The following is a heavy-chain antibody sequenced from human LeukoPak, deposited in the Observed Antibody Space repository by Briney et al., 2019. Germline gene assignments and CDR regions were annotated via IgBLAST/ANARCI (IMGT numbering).Heavy chain of an antibody. Sequence: SETLSLTCIVSGGAITSHYWTWIRQSPVKGLAWIGDISNSGSTSYNPSLKSRVTISIDTSKNQFSLKLSSVTAADTAVYYCGRDALVGYFSYYYMDVWGKGTTVTVSS. CDR1: GGAITSHY. D-gene: IGHD2-15*01. J-gene: IGHJ6*03. CDR2: ISNSGST. V-gene: IGHV4-59*11. CDR3: GRDALVGYFSYYYMDV.